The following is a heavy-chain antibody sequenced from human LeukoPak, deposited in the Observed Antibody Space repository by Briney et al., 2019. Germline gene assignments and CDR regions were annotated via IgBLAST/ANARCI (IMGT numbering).Heavy chain of an antibody. D-gene: IGHD6-13*01. CDR1: GFTFSSYA. Sequence: PGGSLRLSCAAFGFTFSSYAMSWVRQAPGKGLEWVSAISGSGGSTYYADSVKGRFTISRDNSKNTLYLQMNSLRAEDTAVYYCAKDQLLIAAAGYFDYWGQGTLVTVSS. CDR2: ISGSGGST. J-gene: IGHJ4*02. V-gene: IGHV3-23*01. CDR3: AKDQLLIAAAGYFDY.